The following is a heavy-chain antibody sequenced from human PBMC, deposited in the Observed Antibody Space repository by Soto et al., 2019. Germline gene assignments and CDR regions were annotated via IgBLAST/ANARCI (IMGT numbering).Heavy chain of an antibody. Sequence: QVQLVQSGAEVKKPGASVKVSCKASGYTFTGHYIHWVRQAPEQGPEWMGEIGPESGATGYAQKFKGRVIMTRDTSITTVYTELKNVSPDDTAVYYCGRGRSGQIVVFYWGEGTPVTVSS. D-gene: IGHD1-26*01. CDR2: IGPESGAT. CDR3: GRGRSGQIVVFY. CDR1: GYTFTGHY. J-gene: IGHJ4*02. V-gene: IGHV1-2*02.